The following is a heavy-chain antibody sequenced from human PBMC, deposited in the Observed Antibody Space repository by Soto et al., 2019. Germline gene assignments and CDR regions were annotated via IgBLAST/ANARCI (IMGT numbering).Heavy chain of an antibody. D-gene: IGHD5-12*01. J-gene: IGHJ4*02. CDR3: ARRDGYDYFDF. V-gene: IGHV3-11*06. Sequence: QVQLLESGGGLVKPGGSLRLSCVASGFTFSDSYMSWVRQAPGKGLEWVSYISSTSSFTDYAESVKGRFIISRDNAKNSLFQQMNSLRAEDTALYYCARRDGYDYFDFWGPGTLVSVSS. CDR1: GFTFSDSY. CDR2: ISSTSSFT.